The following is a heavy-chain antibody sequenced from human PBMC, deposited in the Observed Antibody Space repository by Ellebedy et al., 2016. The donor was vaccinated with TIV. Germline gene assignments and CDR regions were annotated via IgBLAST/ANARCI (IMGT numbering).Heavy chain of an antibody. Sequence: KVSCKGSGYSFSTYWISWVRQMPGKGLEWMGMIDPSDSHTTYRPSFQGHVTISADKSISTAYLQWSSLKASDTAMYYCARSGYSYDYGPGAFDYWGQGTLVTVSS. D-gene: IGHD5-18*01. V-gene: IGHV5-10-1*01. CDR2: IDPSDSHT. CDR1: GYSFSTYW. J-gene: IGHJ4*02. CDR3: ARSGYSYDYGPGAFDY.